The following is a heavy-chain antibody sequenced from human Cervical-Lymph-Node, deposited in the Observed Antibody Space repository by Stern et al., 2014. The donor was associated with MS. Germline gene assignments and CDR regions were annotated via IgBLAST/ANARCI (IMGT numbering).Heavy chain of an antibody. Sequence: VQLVESGPGLVKPSQTLSLICAVSGGSMASNTGGYFWSWIRQPPGKGLEWIGFIYYSGSTYYNPSLKRRTTISVDTSKNQVSLRLTSMTAADTAVYYCARVAYCGGDCSAFDSWGQGTLVTVSS. CDR3: ARVAYCGGDCSAFDS. CDR2: IYYSGST. J-gene: IGHJ4*02. D-gene: IGHD2-21*02. CDR1: GGSMASNTGGYF. V-gene: IGHV4-31*11.